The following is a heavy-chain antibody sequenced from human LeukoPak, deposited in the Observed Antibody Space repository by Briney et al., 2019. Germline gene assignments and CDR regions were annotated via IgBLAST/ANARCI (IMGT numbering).Heavy chain of an antibody. CDR3: ARGRTAYSSSWYNWFDP. D-gene: IGHD6-13*01. J-gene: IGHJ5*02. V-gene: IGHV4-34*01. CDR2: IKHSGSS. Sequence: KPSETLSLTCAVYGGSFSGYYWSWNSQPPGKGLEWIGEIKHSGSSNYNPSLKSRVTISVDTSKNQFSLKLHSATAADTAVYYCARGRTAYSSSWYNWFDPWGQGTLVTVSS. CDR1: GGSFSGYY.